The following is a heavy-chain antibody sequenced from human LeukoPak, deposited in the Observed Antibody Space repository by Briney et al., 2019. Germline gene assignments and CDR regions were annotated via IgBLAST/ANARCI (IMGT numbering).Heavy chain of an antibody. CDR2: IRSNSDGGTI. CDR3: ATDFYDST. J-gene: IGHJ5*02. Sequence: GGSLRLSCATSGFTFSNAWMNWVRQAPGKGLEWVGRIRSNSDGGTIDYAAPVKGRFTLSRDDSKTTLYLQMNSLQTEDTAVYYCATDFYDSTWGQGTPVTVSS. CDR1: GFTFSNAW. V-gene: IGHV3-15*07. D-gene: IGHD3-22*01.